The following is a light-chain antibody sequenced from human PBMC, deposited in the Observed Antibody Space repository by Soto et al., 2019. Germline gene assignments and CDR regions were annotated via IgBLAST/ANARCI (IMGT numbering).Light chain of an antibody. CDR1: QDISNY. CDR3: QHSVCTQWP. V-gene: IGKV1-33*01. J-gene: IGKJ1*01. CDR2: DAS. Sequence: DIQMTQSPSSLSASVGDRVTITCQASQDISNYLNWYQQKPGKAPKLLIYDASNLETGVQSRFSGSGSGRDFVLTISSLQPVDAATSYGQHSVCTQWPFRPGTRG.